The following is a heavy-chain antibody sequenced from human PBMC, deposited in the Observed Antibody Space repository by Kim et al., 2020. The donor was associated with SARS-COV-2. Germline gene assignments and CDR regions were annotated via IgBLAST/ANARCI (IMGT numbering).Heavy chain of an antibody. J-gene: IGHJ4*02. V-gene: IGHV3-13*04. Sequence: GGPLRLSCAASGFTFSSYDMHWVRQATGKGLEWVSAIGTAGDTYYPGSVKGRFTISRENAKNSLYLQMNSLRAGDTAVYYCARGLGYYGSGSVYYFDYWGQGTLVTVSS. CDR2: IGTAGDT. CDR1: GFTFSSYD. CDR3: ARGLGYYGSGSVYYFDY. D-gene: IGHD3-10*01.